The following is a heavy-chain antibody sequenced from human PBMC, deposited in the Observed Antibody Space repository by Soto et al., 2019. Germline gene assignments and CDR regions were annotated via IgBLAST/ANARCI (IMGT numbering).Heavy chain of an antibody. CDR3: VRSGTSSGRFSDY. Sequence: PGESLKISCKGSGYTFTSYWIGWVRQMPGEGLEWMGVIYPSDSDIRYSPSFQGKVTISADKSITTAYLQWSSLKAADTAMYYCVRSGTSSGRFSDYWGQGTLVTLSS. J-gene: IGHJ4*02. CDR2: IYPSDSDI. CDR1: GYTFTSYW. V-gene: IGHV5-51*01. D-gene: IGHD2-15*01.